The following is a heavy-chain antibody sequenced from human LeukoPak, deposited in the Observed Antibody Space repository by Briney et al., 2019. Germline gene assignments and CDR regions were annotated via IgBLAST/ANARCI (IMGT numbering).Heavy chain of an antibody. CDR1: GFTVSNSY. CDR2: IYSGGVT. Sequence: GGSLILSCAASGFTVSNSYMSWVRQAPGKGLEWVSIIYSGGVTYYADSVKGRFTISRDHSKNTLYLQMDSLRAEDTAVYYCARAEASSWFAYWGQGTLVTVSS. D-gene: IGHD6-13*01. CDR3: ARAEASSWFAY. V-gene: IGHV3-66*01. J-gene: IGHJ4*02.